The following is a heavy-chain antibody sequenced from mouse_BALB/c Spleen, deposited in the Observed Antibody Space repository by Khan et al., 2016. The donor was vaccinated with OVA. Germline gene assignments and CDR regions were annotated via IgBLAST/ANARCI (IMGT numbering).Heavy chain of an antibody. CDR2: INPSNGYT. CDR1: GYTFTSYT. CDR3: VRDGAYHRNDGWFAY. D-gene: IGHD2-14*01. V-gene: IGHV1-4*01. J-gene: IGHJ3*01. Sequence: QIQLVQSGAELARAGASVKMSCKASGYTFTSYTIHWIKKRPGQGLEWIGYINPSNGYTNYNQKFKDKATLTTDKSSTTAYLQLSSLTSDDSAVYNCVRDGAYHRNDGWFAYWGQGTLVTVSA.